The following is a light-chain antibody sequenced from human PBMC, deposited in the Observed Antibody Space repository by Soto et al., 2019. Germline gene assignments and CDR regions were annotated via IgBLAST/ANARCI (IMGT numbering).Light chain of an antibody. CDR2: GAS. CDR3: QQYSNWPPMT. J-gene: IGKJ1*01. Sequence: EIVMTQSPATLSVSPGERATLSCTASQSIHTSLAWYQEKPGQAPRLLIYGASTRAAGIPERFRGSGSGTEFTLTINSLQSDDFAVYYCQQYSNWPPMTFGQGTQLDI. V-gene: IGKV3-15*01. CDR1: QSIHTS.